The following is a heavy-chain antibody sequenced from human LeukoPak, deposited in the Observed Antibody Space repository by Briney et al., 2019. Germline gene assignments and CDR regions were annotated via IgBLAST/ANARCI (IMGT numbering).Heavy chain of an antibody. CDR1: GFTFSDYY. J-gene: IGHJ3*02. Sequence: GGSLRLSCAASGFTFSDYYMSWVRQAPGKGLEWVSVIYSGGSTYYADSVKGRFTISRDNSRNTLYLQMNSLRAEDTAVYYCARDLPVTTHAFDIWGQGTMVTVSS. D-gene: IGHD4-17*01. V-gene: IGHV3-66*01. CDR3: ARDLPVTTHAFDI. CDR2: IYSGGST.